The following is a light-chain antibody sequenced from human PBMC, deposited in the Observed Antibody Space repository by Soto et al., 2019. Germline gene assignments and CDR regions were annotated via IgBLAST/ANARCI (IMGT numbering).Light chain of an antibody. CDR3: SSYTSSGTLVV. J-gene: IGLJ2*01. CDR2: DVS. CDR1: NSDVGGYNY. Sequence: QSALTQPASVSGSPGQSITISCTGTNSDVGGYNYVSWYQQHPGKAPKLMIYDVSSRPSGVSNRFSGSKSGNTASLTISGLQAEDEDDYYCSSYTSSGTLVVFGGGTQLTVL. V-gene: IGLV2-14*01.